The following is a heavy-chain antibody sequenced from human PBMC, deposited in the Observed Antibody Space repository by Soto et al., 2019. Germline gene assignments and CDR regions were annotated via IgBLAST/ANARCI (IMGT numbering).Heavy chain of an antibody. CDR1: GGSISSGGYF. Sequence: SETLSLTCAVSGGSISSGGYFWSWIRQPPGKGLEWIGYIYHSGSTYYNPSLKSRVSISVDRSKNQFSLKLSSVTAADTAMYYCARQEQYGSSWPYYFDYWGQGTLVTVSS. D-gene: IGHD6-13*01. J-gene: IGHJ4*02. V-gene: IGHV4-30-2*01. CDR2: IYHSGST. CDR3: ARQEQYGSSWPYYFDY.